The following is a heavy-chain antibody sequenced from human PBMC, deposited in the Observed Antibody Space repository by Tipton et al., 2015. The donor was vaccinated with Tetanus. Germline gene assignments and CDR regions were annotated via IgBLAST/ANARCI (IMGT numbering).Heavy chain of an antibody. D-gene: IGHD3-3*01. V-gene: IGHV4-61*08. CDR1: GGSVRSGDYD. CDR2: VHYSGRT. J-gene: IGHJ4*02. Sequence: TLSLTCTVSGGSVRSGDYDWNWIRQPPGKGLEWIGYVHYSGRTNKSPSLKSRVTLSIDRSKNQSSLSLTSVTAADTAVYYCARANNDFPKKGPFDYWGQGARVIVSS. CDR3: ARANNDFPKKGPFDY.